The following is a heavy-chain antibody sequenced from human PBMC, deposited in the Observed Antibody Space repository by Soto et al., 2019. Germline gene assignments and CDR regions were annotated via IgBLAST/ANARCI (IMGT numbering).Heavy chain of an antibody. D-gene: IGHD1-1*01. J-gene: IGHJ4*02. CDR1: GYAFTTYG. CDR3: ARGRYGDY. Sequence: QVHLVQSGAEVKKPGASVKVSCQASGYAFTTYGITWVRQAPGQGLEWMGWISAHNGNTNYAQKLQGRVTVTRDTSTRTAYRELRSLRSDDTAVYYCARGRYGDYWGQGALVTVSS. V-gene: IGHV1-18*01. CDR2: ISAHNGNT.